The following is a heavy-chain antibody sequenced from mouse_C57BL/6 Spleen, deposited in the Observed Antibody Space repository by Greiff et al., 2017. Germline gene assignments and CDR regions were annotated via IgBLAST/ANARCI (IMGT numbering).Heavy chain of an antibody. J-gene: IGHJ4*01. D-gene: IGHD2-3*01. CDR1: GYSFTDYN. Sequence: VQLKESGPELVKPGASVKLSCKASGYSFTDYNMNWVKQSNGKSLEWIGVINPNYGTTSYNQKFKGKATLTVDQSSSTAYMQLNSLTSEDSAVYYCARERFDGYYVGYYAMDYWGQGTSVTVSS. CDR3: ARERFDGYYVGYYAMDY. V-gene: IGHV1-39*01. CDR2: INPNYGTT.